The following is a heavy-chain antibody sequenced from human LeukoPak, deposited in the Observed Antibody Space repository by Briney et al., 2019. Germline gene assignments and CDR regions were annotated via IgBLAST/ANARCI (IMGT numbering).Heavy chain of an antibody. D-gene: IGHD7-27*01. Sequence: SETLSLTCAVYGGSFSGYYWSWIRQPPGKGLEWIGEINHSGSTSYNPSLKSRVTISADTSKNQFSLNLSSVTAADTAVYYCASRKLGNDYWGQGTLVTVSS. V-gene: IGHV4-34*01. CDR1: GGSFSGYY. CDR3: ASRKLGNDY. J-gene: IGHJ4*02. CDR2: INHSGST.